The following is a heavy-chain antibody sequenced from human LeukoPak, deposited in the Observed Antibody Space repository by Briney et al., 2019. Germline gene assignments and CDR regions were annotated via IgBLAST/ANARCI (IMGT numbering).Heavy chain of an antibody. CDR3: ASIAAAGHNWFDP. Sequence: GGSLRLSWAASGFTFSSYWMHWVRQAPGKGLVWVSRINSDGSSTSYADSVKGRFTISRDNAKNTLYLQMNSLRAEDTAVYYCASIAAAGHNWFDPWGQGTLVTVSS. J-gene: IGHJ5*02. D-gene: IGHD6-13*01. CDR1: GFTFSSYW. CDR2: INSDGSST. V-gene: IGHV3-74*01.